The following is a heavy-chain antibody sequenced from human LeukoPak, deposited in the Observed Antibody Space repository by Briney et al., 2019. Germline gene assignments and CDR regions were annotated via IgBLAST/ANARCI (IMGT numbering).Heavy chain of an antibody. D-gene: IGHD3-22*01. Sequence: GGSLRLSCAASGLILRYYGMHWFRQAPGKGLEWVANIKQDGSDKYYVDSVKGRFTISRDNAKNSLYLQMNSLRAEDTAVYYCARDHPYYYDTSGYWHDYWGQGTLVTVSS. CDR2: IKQDGSDK. V-gene: IGHV3-7*01. CDR3: ARDHPYYYDTSGYWHDY. J-gene: IGHJ4*02. CDR1: GLILRYYG.